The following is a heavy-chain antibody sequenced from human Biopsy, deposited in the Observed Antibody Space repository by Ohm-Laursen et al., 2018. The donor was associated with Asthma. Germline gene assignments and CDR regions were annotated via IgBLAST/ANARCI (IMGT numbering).Heavy chain of an antibody. CDR1: GVSIRSYY. CDR3: AGFCSGGNCPDH. CDR2: IHYSGST. J-gene: IGHJ4*02. D-gene: IGHD2-15*01. Sequence: GTLSLACSVSGVSIRSYYWTWIRQPPGKGLEWIGNIHYSGSTYSNPSLKSRVTISVDTSKKQISLRLSSVIAADTAVYYCAGFCSGGNCPDHWGQGTLVTVSS. V-gene: IGHV4-59*01.